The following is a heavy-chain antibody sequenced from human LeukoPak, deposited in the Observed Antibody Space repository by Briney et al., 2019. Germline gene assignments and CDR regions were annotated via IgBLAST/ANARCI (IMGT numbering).Heavy chain of an antibody. J-gene: IGHJ3*02. CDR2: MNPNSGNT. CDR1: GYTFTSYD. Sequence: ASVKVSSKASGYTFTSYDINWVRQATGQGLEWMGWMNPNSGNTGYAQKFQGRVTMTRNTSISTAYMELSSLRSEDTAVYYCARVDSAGGDAFDIWGQGTMVTVSS. D-gene: IGHD3-10*01. CDR3: ARVDSAGGDAFDI. V-gene: IGHV1-8*01.